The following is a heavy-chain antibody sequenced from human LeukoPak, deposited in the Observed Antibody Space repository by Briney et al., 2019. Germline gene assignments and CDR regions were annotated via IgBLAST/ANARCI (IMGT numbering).Heavy chain of an antibody. J-gene: IGHJ5*02. D-gene: IGHD3-16*01. CDR2: INRDGSVR. Sequence: GGSLRLSCAASGFTSNRHWMSWVRQAPGKGLEWMATINRDGSVRFYVDSVKGRFIISRDNAQNLLSLQMNSLGADDTAMYYCARLLGDATIYDLWGQGTLVTVSS. CDR3: ARLLGDATIYDL. V-gene: IGHV3-7*01. CDR1: GFTSNRHW.